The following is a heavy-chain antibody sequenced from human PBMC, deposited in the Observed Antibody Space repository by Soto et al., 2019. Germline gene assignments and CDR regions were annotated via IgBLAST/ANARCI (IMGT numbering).Heavy chain of an antibody. CDR3: ARDLDGSGNYYTDY. CDR2: ISPYNRNT. CDR1: GYPFSSIG. Sequence: QVQLVQSGAEVKKPGASVKVSCKASGYPFSSIGISWVRQAPGQGLEWMGWISPYNRNTYYAQRLQGRVTMTTDTSPSTAYMELRSLRFDDTAVYFCARDLDGSGNYYTDYWGQGTLVTVSS. D-gene: IGHD3-10*01. J-gene: IGHJ4*02. V-gene: IGHV1-18*01.